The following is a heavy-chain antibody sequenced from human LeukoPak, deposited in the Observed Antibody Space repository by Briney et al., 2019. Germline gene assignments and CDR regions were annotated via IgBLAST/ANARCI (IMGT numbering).Heavy chain of an antibody. CDR1: GGSISSSSYY. D-gene: IGHD3-22*01. J-gene: IGHJ4*02. Sequence: SETLSLTCTVSGGSISSSSYYWGWIRQPPGKGLEWTGSIYYSGSTYYNPPLKSRVTISVDTSKNQFSLKLSSVTAADTAVYYCARGASYYDSSGYNYWGQGTLVTVSS. CDR3: ARGASYYDSSGYNY. CDR2: IYYSGST. V-gene: IGHV4-39*01.